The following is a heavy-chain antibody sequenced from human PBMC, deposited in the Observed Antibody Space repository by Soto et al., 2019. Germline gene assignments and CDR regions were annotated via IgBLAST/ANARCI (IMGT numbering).Heavy chain of an antibody. CDR3: ARDGEYCSGGSCSDAFDI. CDR2: ISSSSSYI. J-gene: IGHJ3*02. D-gene: IGHD2-15*01. CDR1: GFTFSSYS. V-gene: IGHV3-21*01. Sequence: GGSLRLSCAASGFTFSSYSMNWVRQAPGKGLEWVSSISSSSSYIYYADSVKGRFTISRDNAKNSLYLQMNSLRAEDTAVYYCARDGEYCSGGSCSDAFDIWGQGTMVTVSS.